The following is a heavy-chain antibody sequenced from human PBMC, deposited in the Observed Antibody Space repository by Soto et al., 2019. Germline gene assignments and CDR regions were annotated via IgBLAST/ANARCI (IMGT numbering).Heavy chain of an antibody. V-gene: IGHV1-69*06. Sequence: SVKVSCKVSGGTFSRDAISWVRQAPGQGLEWMGGIIPIFGTTNYAQQFQGRVTIDADKSTSTVYLELSSLRSEDTAVYYCARDPVMIPFGGIGVPGRDAFDIWGQGIMVTVSS. J-gene: IGHJ3*02. CDR2: IIPIFGTT. CDR1: GGTFSRDA. CDR3: ARDPVMIPFGGIGVPGRDAFDI. D-gene: IGHD3-16*01.